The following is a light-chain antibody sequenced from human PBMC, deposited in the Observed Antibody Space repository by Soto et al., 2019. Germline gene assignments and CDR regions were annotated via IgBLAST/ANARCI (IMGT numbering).Light chain of an antibody. CDR1: QSVRNK. CDR3: QQYDNWPPWT. V-gene: IGKV3-15*01. J-gene: IGKJ1*01. CDR2: DAS. Sequence: EIVMTQSPATLSVSPGERASLSCRASQSVRNKLAWFQLKPGQAPRLLIYDASTRATGIPARFNGSGSGTEFTLTISSLQSEDSAVYHCQQYDNWPPWTFGQGTKVEIK.